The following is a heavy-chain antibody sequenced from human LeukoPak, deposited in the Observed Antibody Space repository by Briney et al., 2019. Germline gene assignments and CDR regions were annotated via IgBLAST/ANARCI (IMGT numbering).Heavy chain of an antibody. J-gene: IGHJ5*02. CDR3: AREGYYDRNWFDP. D-gene: IGHD3-22*01. CDR2: IYYSGST. Sequence: SQTLSLTCTVSGRSISSYYWSWIRPPPGKGLEWIGSIYYSGSTTYNPSLKSRVTISVDTSKNQFSLKLSSVTAADTAVYYCAREGYYDRNWFDPWGQGTLVTVSS. CDR1: GRSISSYY. V-gene: IGHV4-59*01.